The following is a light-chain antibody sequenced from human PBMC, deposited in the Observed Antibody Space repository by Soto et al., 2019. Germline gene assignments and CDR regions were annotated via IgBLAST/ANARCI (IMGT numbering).Light chain of an antibody. V-gene: IGKV1-33*01. J-gene: IGKJ1*01. CDR1: QDINNF. CDR2: DAS. Sequence: DIQLTQSQSSLSASVGDSVTISCQSSQDINNFLNWYLQKPGKPPQLLIYDASTLESGVPSRFSGTGSGADFSFTINNLQPEDTATYYCQQYEDLPLTFGQGTKVDI. CDR3: QQYEDLPLT.